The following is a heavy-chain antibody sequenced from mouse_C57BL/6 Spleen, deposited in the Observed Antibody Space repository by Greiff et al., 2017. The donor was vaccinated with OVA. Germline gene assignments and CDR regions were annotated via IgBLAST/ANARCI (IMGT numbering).Heavy chain of an antibody. CDR3: ARLHYYGSSYYFDY. Sequence: EVMLVESGGGLVKPGGSLKLSCAASGFTFSSYTMSWVRQTPEKRLEWVATISGGGGNTYYPDSVKGRFTISRDNAKNTLYLQMSSLRSDDTALYYCARLHYYGSSYYFDYWGQGTTLTVSS. V-gene: IGHV5-9*01. CDR2: ISGGGGNT. D-gene: IGHD1-1*01. J-gene: IGHJ2*01. CDR1: GFTFSSYT.